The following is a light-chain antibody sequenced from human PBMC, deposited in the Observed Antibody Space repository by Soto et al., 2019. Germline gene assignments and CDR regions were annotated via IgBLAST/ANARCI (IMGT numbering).Light chain of an antibody. Sequence: QSALTQPPSASGSPGQSVAISCTGTNSDVGGYNYVSWYQHHPGKVPKLMIYEVTKRPSGVPDRFSGSKSGNTASLTVSGLQAEYEAEYYCSSYTSNYIVVLGGGTKVTVL. J-gene: IGLJ2*01. CDR1: NSDVGGYNY. V-gene: IGLV2-8*01. CDR3: SSYTSNYIVV. CDR2: EVT.